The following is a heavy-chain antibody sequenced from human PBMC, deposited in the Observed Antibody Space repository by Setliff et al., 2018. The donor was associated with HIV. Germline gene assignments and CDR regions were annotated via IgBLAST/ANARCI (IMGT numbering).Heavy chain of an antibody. CDR2: IYSSGSI. J-gene: IGHJ4*01. Sequence: PSETLSLTCTFSGGSISSHCWSWIRQSPGKALEWIGYIYSSGSIIYNPSLKSRVTILMDLSRNQLSLHLASVTPADTAGYFCAPGEXXXTTSYHDWGQGTQVTVSS. CDR1: GGSISSHC. D-gene: IGHD7-27*01. V-gene: IGHV4-59*03. CDR3: APGEXXXTTSYHD.